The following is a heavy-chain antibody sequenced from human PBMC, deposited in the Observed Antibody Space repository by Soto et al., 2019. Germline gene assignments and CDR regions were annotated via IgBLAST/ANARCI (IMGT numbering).Heavy chain of an antibody. CDR1: GYTFSNHG. D-gene: IGHD6-6*01. J-gene: IGHJ6*03. CDR3: ARVRQLVGYCYYYMDV. Sequence: QVQLLQSGAEVKKPGASVKVSCKASGYTFSNHGITWVRQAPGQGLEWMGWIGAYNGNTHYTQSLQGRVTMTTDTSTSTAYMERRGLRSDDTAVYYCARVRQLVGYCYYYMDVWGKGTTVTVSS. CDR2: IGAYNGNT. V-gene: IGHV1-18*01.